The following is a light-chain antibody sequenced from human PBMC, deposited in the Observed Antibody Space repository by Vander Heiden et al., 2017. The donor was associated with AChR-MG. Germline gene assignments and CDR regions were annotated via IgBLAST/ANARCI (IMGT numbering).Light chain of an antibody. Sequence: DIQMTQSPSSLSASVGDRVTITCRASRSISNYLNWYQHKPGTPPKLLISAASSLQSGVPSRFSGRGSGTDFTLTISSLQPEDFATYFCQQSYTTLWTFAQGTKVEIK. V-gene: IGKV1-39*01. CDR3: QQSYTTLWT. CDR2: AAS. J-gene: IGKJ1*01. CDR1: RSISNY.